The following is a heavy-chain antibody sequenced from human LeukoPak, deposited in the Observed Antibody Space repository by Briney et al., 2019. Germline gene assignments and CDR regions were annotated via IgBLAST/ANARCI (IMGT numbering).Heavy chain of an antibody. CDR1: GFTFSSYA. CDR2: ISDNGGGT. CDR3: AKRGLVAAAGRFLGY. D-gene: IGHD6-13*01. V-gene: IGHV3-23*01. Sequence: GGSLRLSCAASGFTFSSYAMNWVRQAPGTGLEWVSSISDNGGGTYYADSVKGRFTISRDNSKNTLYLQMNSLRSDDTAVYYCAKRGLVAAAGRFLGYWGQGALVTVSS. J-gene: IGHJ4*02.